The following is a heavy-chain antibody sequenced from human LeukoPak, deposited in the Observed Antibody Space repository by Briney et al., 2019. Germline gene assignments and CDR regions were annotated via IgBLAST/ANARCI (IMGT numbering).Heavy chain of an antibody. CDR1: GFTFSSYG. J-gene: IGHJ6*03. CDR3: AKDGGSYYYYYYMDV. V-gene: IGHV3-30*18. CDR2: ISYDGSNK. Sequence: GGSPRLSCAASGFTFSSYGMHWVRQAPGKGLEWVAVISYDGSNKYYADSVKGRFTISRDNSKNTLYLQMNSLRAEDAAVYYCAKDGGSYYYYYYMDVWGKGTTVTVSS.